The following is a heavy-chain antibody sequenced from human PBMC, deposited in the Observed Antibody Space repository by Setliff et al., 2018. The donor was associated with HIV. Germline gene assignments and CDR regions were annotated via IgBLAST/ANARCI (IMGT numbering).Heavy chain of an antibody. CDR1: GFTFSSYA. V-gene: IGHV3-23*01. J-gene: IGHJ6*02. D-gene: IGHD3-10*01. CDR2: ISGSGGST. CDR3: AKDQGVRGVTNYGMDV. Sequence: PGGSLRLSCAASGFTFSSYAMSWVRQAPGKGLEWVSAISGSGGSTYYADSVKGRFTISRDNSKNTLYLQMNSLRAEDTAVYYCAKDQGVRGVTNYGMDVWGQGTTVTVSS.